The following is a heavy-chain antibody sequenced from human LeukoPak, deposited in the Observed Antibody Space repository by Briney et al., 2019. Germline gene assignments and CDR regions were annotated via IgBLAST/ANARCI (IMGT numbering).Heavy chain of an antibody. CDR3: ARDSEWISDY. V-gene: IGHV3-66*01. D-gene: IGHD3-3*01. J-gene: IGHJ4*02. CDR1: GFTVSTNY. CDR2: IYSTGST. Sequence: PGGSLRLSCAASGFTVSTNYMSWVRQAPGKGLEWVSVIYSTGSTYYADSVKGRFTISRDNSKNTLYLQMNSLRAEDTAVYYCARDSEWISDYWGQGTLVTVSS.